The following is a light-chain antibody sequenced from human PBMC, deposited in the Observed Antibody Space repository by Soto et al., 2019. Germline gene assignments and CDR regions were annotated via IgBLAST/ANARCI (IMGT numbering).Light chain of an antibody. CDR3: QQYVTYFRT. CDR1: QSISRW. V-gene: IGKV1-5*03. Sequence: DIQLTQSPSTLAASVGDRVTITCRASQSISRWLAWYQQKPGKAPKLLIHAASSLERGVPSRFRGSGSGTEFALTITRLEPDDLATYNCQQYVTYFRTWGQGPKVEI. CDR2: AAS. J-gene: IGKJ1*01.